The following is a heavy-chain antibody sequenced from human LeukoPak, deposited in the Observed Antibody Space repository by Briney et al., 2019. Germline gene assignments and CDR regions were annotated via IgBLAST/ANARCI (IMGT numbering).Heavy chain of an antibody. Sequence: GGSLRLSCAASGFTFNNYAMNWVRQAPGKGLEWVSSISGGGETTYYADSAKGRFTISRDNSQNTLYLQMNSLRAEDTAVYYCAKVPFIWSGYDTLRGVWFGPWGQGTLVTVSS. V-gene: IGHV3-23*01. D-gene: IGHD5-12*01. CDR1: GFTFNNYA. J-gene: IGHJ5*02. CDR3: AKVPFIWSGYDTLRGVWFGP. CDR2: ISGGGETT.